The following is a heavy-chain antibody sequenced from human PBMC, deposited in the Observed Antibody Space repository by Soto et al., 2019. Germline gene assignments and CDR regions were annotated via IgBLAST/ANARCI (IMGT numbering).Heavy chain of an antibody. V-gene: IGHV1-69*01. CDR2: IIPIFGTA. D-gene: IGHD6-13*01. Sequence: QVQLVQSGAEVKKPGSSVEVSCKASGGTFSSYAISWVRQAPGQGLEWMGGIIPIFGTANYAQKFQGRVTITADESTSTAYMELSSLRSEDTAVYYCARGVLLAAAGTLVVAWFDPWGQGTLVTVSS. J-gene: IGHJ5*02. CDR1: GGTFSSYA. CDR3: ARGVLLAAAGTLVVAWFDP.